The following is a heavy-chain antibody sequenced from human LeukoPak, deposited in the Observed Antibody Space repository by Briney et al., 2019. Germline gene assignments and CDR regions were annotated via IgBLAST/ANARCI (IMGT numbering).Heavy chain of an antibody. V-gene: IGHV4-59*08. CDR3: ARGATIGHDYYYMDV. CDR1: GGSISSYY. D-gene: IGHD5-12*01. Sequence: PSETLSLTCTVSGGSISSYYWSWIRQPPGKGLEWIGYIYYSGSTNYNPSLKSRVTISVDTSKNQFSLKLSSVTAADTAVYYCARGATIGHDYYYMDVWGKGTTVTVSS. J-gene: IGHJ6*03. CDR2: IYYSGST.